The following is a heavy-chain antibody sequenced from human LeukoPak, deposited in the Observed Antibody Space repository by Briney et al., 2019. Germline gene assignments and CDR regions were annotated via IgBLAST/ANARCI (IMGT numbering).Heavy chain of an antibody. Sequence: PGGSLRLSCAASGFTFSSYEMNWVRQAPGKGLEWVSYISSSGSAIYYADSVKGRFTISRDNAKNPLYLQMNSLRAEDTAVYYCTSGYEKIFYYYGMDVWGQGTTVTVSS. CDR2: ISSSGSAI. D-gene: IGHD5-12*01. V-gene: IGHV3-48*03. CDR3: TSGYEKIFYYYGMDV. CDR1: GFTFSSYE. J-gene: IGHJ6*02.